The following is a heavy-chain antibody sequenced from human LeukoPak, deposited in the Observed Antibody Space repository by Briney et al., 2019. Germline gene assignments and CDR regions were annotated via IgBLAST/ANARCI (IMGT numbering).Heavy chain of an antibody. CDR3: ARDANFGGIDAFDI. CDR2: IYSGGST. Sequence: GGSLRLSCAASGFTVSSNYMSWVRQAPGKGLEWVSVIYSGGSTYYADSVKGRFTISRDNSKNTPYLQMNSLRAEDTAVYYCARDANFGGIDAFDIWGQGTMVTVSS. J-gene: IGHJ3*02. V-gene: IGHV3-66*02. D-gene: IGHD3-10*01. CDR1: GFTVSSNY.